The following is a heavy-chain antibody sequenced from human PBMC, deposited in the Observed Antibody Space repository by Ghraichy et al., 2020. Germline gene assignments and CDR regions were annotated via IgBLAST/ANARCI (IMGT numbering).Heavy chain of an antibody. CDR1: GFTVSSNY. Sequence: GGSLRLSCAASGFTVSSNYMSWVRQAPGKGLEWVSVIYSGGSTYYADSVKGRFTISRDNSKNTLYLQMNSLRAEDTAVYYCARDRVTPYYYYGMDVWGQGTTVTVSS. J-gene: IGHJ6*02. CDR2: IYSGGST. D-gene: IGHD4-11*01. CDR3: ARDRVTPYYYYGMDV. V-gene: IGHV3-53*01.